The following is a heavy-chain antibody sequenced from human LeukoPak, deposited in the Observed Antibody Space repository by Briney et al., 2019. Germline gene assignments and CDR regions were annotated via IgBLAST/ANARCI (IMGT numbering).Heavy chain of an antibody. CDR3: ARVGILRYFDY. V-gene: IGHV3-74*01. J-gene: IGHJ4*02. Sequence: GGSLRLSCAASGFSFSTYYVNWVRQAPGKGLVWVSGINSDGFSTNYADSVKGRFTISRDNAKNTLYLQMNSVRAEDTAVYYCARVGILRYFDYWGQGTLVTVSS. CDR2: INSDGFST. CDR1: GFSFSTYY. D-gene: IGHD6-13*01.